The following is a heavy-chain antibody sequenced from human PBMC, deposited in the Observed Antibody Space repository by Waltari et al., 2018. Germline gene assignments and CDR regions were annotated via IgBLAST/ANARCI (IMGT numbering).Heavy chain of an antibody. D-gene: IGHD6-19*01. J-gene: IGHJ4*02. V-gene: IGHV3-23*01. Sequence: EVQLLESGGVLVQPGGSLRLSCAASGFNFPTYAMYWVRQAPGKGLEWVSGLNDDGSSTDYADSVKGRFTISRDNSKNTLHLQMHSLTTEDTAIYYCAKGYKKWLGDFFDHWGQGTLVTVSS. CDR1: GFNFPTYA. CDR3: AKGYKKWLGDFFDH. CDR2: LNDDGSST.